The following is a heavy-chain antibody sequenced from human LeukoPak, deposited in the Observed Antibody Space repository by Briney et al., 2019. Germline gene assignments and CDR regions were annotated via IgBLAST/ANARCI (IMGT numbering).Heavy chain of an antibody. D-gene: IGHD3-10*01. J-gene: IGHJ4*02. V-gene: IGHV4-34*01. CDR3: ARGVPSWGVRGVIIKPDY. CDR2: VNHIGST. CDR1: GGSVCGDS. Sequence: SETLSLTCAVYGGSVCGDSWSWIRQRPGKGLEWIGEVNHIGSTNYYSFLKSRVNISVDTSKNQLALKLSSVTAADTAVYYCARGVPSWGVRGVIIKPDYWGQGTLVTVSS.